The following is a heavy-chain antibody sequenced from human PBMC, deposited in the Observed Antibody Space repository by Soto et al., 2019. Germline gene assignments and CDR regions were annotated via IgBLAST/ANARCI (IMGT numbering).Heavy chain of an antibody. Sequence: PGESLKISCKTSGYDFTDYWLAWVRQMPGKGLEWMGIIFPGDSDVRYSPSFQGQVTVSVDRPSTTVYLQWNRLKTSDSATYFCARGSRRGRLRAVTYSRYFDFWGQGALVTVSS. CDR2: IFPGDSDV. V-gene: IGHV5-51*01. CDR3: ARGSRRGRLRAVTYSRYFDF. CDR1: GYDFTDYW. J-gene: IGHJ4*02. D-gene: IGHD3-10*01.